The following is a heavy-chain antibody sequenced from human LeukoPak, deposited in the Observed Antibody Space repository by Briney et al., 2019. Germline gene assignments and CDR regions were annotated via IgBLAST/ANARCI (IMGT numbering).Heavy chain of an antibody. CDR3: ARESYGLIYFDY. J-gene: IGHJ4*02. Sequence: RSGGSLRLSCAASGFTFSSYAMHWVRQAPGKGLEWVAVISYDGSNKYYADSVKGRFTISRDNSKNTLYLQMNSLRAEDTAVYYCARESYGLIYFDYWGQGTLVTVSS. D-gene: IGHD5-18*01. CDR1: GFTFSSYA. CDR2: ISYDGSNK. V-gene: IGHV3-30-3*01.